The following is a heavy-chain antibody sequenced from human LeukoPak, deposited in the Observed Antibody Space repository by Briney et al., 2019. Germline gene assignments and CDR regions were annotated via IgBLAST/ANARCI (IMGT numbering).Heavy chain of an antibody. CDR2: IRYDGSNK. Sequence: SGGSLRLSCAASGFTFSSYGMHWVRQAPGKGLEWVAFIRYDGSNKYYADSVKGRFTISRDSSKNTLFLEMNSLRVEDTAVYYCAKRHNTGWYLFDYWGQGTLVTVSS. CDR3: AKRHNTGWYLFDY. CDR1: GFTFSSYG. J-gene: IGHJ4*02. V-gene: IGHV3-30*02. D-gene: IGHD6-19*01.